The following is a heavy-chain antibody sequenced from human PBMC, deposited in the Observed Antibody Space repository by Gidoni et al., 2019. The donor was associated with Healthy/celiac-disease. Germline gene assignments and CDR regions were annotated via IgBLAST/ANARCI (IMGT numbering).Heavy chain of an antibody. J-gene: IGHJ4*02. Sequence: QVQLVESGGGVVQPGRSLRLSCAAAGFTFSSYGMHWVSKAPGKGLEWVAVIWYDGSNKYYADSVKGRFTISRDNSKNTLYLQMNSLRAEDTAVYYCARDLRLATIGFFDYWGQGTLVTVSS. CDR1: GFTFSSYG. CDR2: IWYDGSNK. V-gene: IGHV3-33*01. CDR3: ARDLRLATIGFFDY. D-gene: IGHD5-12*01.